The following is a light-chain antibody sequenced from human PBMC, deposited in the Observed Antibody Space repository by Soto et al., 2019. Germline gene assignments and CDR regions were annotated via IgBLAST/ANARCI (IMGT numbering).Light chain of an antibody. Sequence: MLLTQSPATLSASPLDRVPLXYRTSHSVNSHVAWYQQKPGQAPRLLLYGASTRATGIPVRFSGSGFGTEFTLTISSLQSEDFAVYYCQQYKNWPLFGQGTRLEIK. CDR3: QQYKNWPL. CDR1: HSVNSH. J-gene: IGKJ5*01. V-gene: IGKV3-15*01. CDR2: GAS.